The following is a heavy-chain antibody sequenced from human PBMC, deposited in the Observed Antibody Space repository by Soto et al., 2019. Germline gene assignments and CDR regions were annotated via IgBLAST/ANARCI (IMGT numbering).Heavy chain of an antibody. D-gene: IGHD2-15*01. Sequence: HPGGSLGLSCAASGFTFSSYAMSWVRQAPGKGLEWVSAISGSGGSTYYADSVKGRFTISRDNSKNTLYLQMDSLRAEDTAVYYCVKGVVAAEGYYFDYWGQGTLVTVSS. J-gene: IGHJ4*02. V-gene: IGHV3-23*01. CDR2: ISGSGGST. CDR1: GFTFSSYA. CDR3: VKGVVAAEGYYFDY.